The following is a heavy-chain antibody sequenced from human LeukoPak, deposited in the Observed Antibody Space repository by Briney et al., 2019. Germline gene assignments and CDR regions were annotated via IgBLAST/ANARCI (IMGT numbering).Heavy chain of an antibody. D-gene: IGHD2-21*01. CDR3: ARDRTYGGDSGFDY. V-gene: IGHV4-4*07. CDR2: IYTTGST. Sequence: SETLSLTCTVSGGSISSYYWSWVRQPAGKGLEWIGRIYTTGSTNYNPSLKSRVTMSVDTSKNQFSLNLTSVTAADTAVYYCARDRTYGGDSGFDYWGRGTLVTVSS. J-gene: IGHJ4*02. CDR1: GGSISSYY.